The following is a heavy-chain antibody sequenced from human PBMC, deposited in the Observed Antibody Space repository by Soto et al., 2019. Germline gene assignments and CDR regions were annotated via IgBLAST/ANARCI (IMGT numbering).Heavy chain of an antibody. D-gene: IGHD2-15*01. CDR2: IYPGDSDT. J-gene: IGHJ6*02. V-gene: IGHV5-51*01. CDR1: GYSFTSYW. Sequence: GESLKISCKGSGYSFTSYWIGWVRQMPGKGLEWMGIIYPGDSDTRYSPSFQGQVTISADKSISTAYLQWSSLKASDTAMYYCARSVAANYYYYGMDVWGQGTTVTVSS. CDR3: ARSVAANYYYYGMDV.